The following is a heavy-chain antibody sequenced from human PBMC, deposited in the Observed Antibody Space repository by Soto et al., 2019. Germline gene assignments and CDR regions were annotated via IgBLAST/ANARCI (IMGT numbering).Heavy chain of an antibody. D-gene: IGHD3-10*01. CDR2: MSYDGTTK. CDR1: GFIFSNYV. V-gene: IGHV3-30-3*01. J-gene: IGHJ4*02. Sequence: QVQLVESGGGVVQPGRSLRLSCAASGFIFSNYVMYWVRQAPGKGLEWVAFMSYDGTTKYCADSVKGRFTISRDNSKNTLYLQMNSLRPEDTGVYYCAREVLWSRYFDYWGQGTRVTVSS. CDR3: AREVLWSRYFDY.